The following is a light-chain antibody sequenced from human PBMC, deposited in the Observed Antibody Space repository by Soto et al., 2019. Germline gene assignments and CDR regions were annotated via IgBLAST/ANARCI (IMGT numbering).Light chain of an antibody. J-gene: IGKJ2*01. CDR1: QSLSSSY. CDR2: GAS. V-gene: IGKV3-20*01. Sequence: IVLTQSPGTLSLSPGERATLSCRASQSLSSSYLAWYQQKPGQTPRLLIYGASTRAAGIPDRFSGSGSGTDFTLTISRLEPADFAVCYCTQYDNQLYTFGQGTKLQIK. CDR3: TQYDNQLYT.